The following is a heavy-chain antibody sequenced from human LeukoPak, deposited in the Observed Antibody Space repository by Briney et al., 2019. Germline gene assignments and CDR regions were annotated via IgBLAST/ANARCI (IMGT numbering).Heavy chain of an antibody. V-gene: IGHV4-38-2*02. CDR3: ARDYNAVADY. CDR2: IYHSGST. J-gene: IGHJ4*02. D-gene: IGHD6-19*01. Sequence: SETLSLTCTVSGYSISSGYYWGWIRQPPGKGLEWIGSIYHSGSTYYNPSLKSRVTISVDTSKNQFSQKLSSVTAADTAVYYCARDYNAVADYWGQGTLVTVSS. CDR1: GYSISSGYY.